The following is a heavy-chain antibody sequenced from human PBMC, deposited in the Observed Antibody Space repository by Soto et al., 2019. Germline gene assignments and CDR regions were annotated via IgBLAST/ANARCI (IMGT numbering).Heavy chain of an antibody. V-gene: IGHV4-59*01. CDR1: GGSINSYY. J-gene: IGHJ3*02. CDR3: AREEHNGSASGAFDI. D-gene: IGHD1-26*01. Sequence: SETLSLTCSVSGGSINSYYWSWIRQPPGKGLEWIGYIYYSGSTNYNPSLKSRVTILVDTSKKQFSLKLSSVTATDTAVYYCAREEHNGSASGAFDIWGQGIMVTVSS. CDR2: IYYSGST.